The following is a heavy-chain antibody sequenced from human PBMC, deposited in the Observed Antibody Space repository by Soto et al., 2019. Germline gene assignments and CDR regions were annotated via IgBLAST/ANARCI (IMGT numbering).Heavy chain of an antibody. CDR2: IYYSGST. J-gene: IGHJ5*02. Sequence: PSETLSLTCTVSGGSISSGGYYWSWIRQHPGKGLEWIGYIYYSGSTYYNPSLKSRVTISVDTSKNQFSLKLSSVTAADTAVYYCARDVRGRSYVYWFDPWGQGTLVTVSS. D-gene: IGHD3-16*01. CDR3: ARDVRGRSYVYWFDP. CDR1: GGSISSGGYY. V-gene: IGHV4-31*03.